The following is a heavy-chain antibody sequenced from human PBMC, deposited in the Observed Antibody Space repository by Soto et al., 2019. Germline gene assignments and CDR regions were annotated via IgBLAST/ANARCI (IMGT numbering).Heavy chain of an antibody. CDR3: ARRVTMVRGVITNLFDP. J-gene: IGHJ5*02. V-gene: IGHV4-59*01. CDR1: GGSISSYY. D-gene: IGHD3-10*01. Sequence: PSETLSLTCTVSGGSISSYYWSWIRQPPGKGLEWIGYIYYSGSTNYNPSLKSRVTISVDTSKNQFSLKLSSVTAADTAVYYCARRVTMVRGVITNLFDPWGPGTLATVSS. CDR2: IYYSGST.